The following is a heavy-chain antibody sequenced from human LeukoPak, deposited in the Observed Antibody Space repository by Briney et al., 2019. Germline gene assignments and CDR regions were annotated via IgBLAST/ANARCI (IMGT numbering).Heavy chain of an antibody. D-gene: IGHD3-16*01. CDR1: GFTFDDYG. Sequence: GGSLRLSCAASGFTFDDYGMSWVRQAPGKGLEWVSGINWNGGSTEYADSVKGRFTISRDNSKNTLYLQMNSLRAEDTAVYYCAKVFSGWGSLDYWGQGTLVTVSS. CDR3: AKVFSGWGSLDY. V-gene: IGHV3-20*04. J-gene: IGHJ4*02. CDR2: INWNGGST.